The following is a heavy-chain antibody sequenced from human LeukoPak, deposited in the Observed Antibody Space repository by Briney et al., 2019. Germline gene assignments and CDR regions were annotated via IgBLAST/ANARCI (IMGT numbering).Heavy chain of an antibody. D-gene: IGHD6-6*01. J-gene: IGHJ5*02. CDR1: GGSISSYY. CDR2: INHSGST. Sequence: SETLSLTCTVSGGSISSYYWSWIRQPPGKGLEWIGEINHSGSTNYNPSLKSRVTISVDTSKNQFSLKLSSVTAADTAVYYCASGVTGYSSSSEWFDPWGQGTLVTVSS. V-gene: IGHV4-34*01. CDR3: ASGVTGYSSSSEWFDP.